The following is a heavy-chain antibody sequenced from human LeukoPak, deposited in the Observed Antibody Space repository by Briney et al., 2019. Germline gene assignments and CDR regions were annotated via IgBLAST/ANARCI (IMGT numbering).Heavy chain of an antibody. D-gene: IGHD6-25*01. CDR1: VYTLTSYD. CDR3: ARSGGGFDY. J-gene: IGHJ4*02. V-gene: IGHV1-8*01. CDR2: MNTSSGNN. Sequence: ASVKVSCKPSVYTLTSYDINWVRQATGQGLEWMGGMNTSSGNNGYAQKYQGTVTMTTNTSISTAYMELSSLRSEDTDVYYCARSGGGFDYWGQGTLVTVSS.